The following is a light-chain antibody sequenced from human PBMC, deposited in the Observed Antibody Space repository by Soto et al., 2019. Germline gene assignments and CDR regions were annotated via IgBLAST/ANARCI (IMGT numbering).Light chain of an antibody. V-gene: IGKV3-20*01. Sequence: EIVLTQSPGTLSLSPGERATLSCRASQSVRGSYIAWYQQTPGQAPRLLIYGASNRATGIPDRFSGSGSGTDFTLTISRLEPEDFAVYYCQQYGSSGTFGQGTKVDIK. CDR2: GAS. CDR3: QQYGSSGT. CDR1: QSVRGSY. J-gene: IGKJ1*01.